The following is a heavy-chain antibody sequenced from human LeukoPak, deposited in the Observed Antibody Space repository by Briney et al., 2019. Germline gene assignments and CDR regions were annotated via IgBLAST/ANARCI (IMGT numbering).Heavy chain of an antibody. CDR3: AREKDDPGDPGPLDA. J-gene: IGHJ5*02. Sequence: TGGSLRLSCAASGFTFSSYGMSWVRQAPGKGLEWVAVISFHGTDTFYADSVKGRFTISRDNAANTLFLQMSSLRAEDTAVYYCAREKDDPGDPGPLDAWGQGDLVTVSS. D-gene: IGHD2-21*01. V-gene: IGHV3-30*03. CDR1: GFTFSSYG. CDR2: ISFHGTDT.